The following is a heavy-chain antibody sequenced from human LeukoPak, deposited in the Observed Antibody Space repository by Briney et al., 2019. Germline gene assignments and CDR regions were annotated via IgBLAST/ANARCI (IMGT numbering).Heavy chain of an antibody. V-gene: IGHV4-59*02. D-gene: IGHD3-22*01. CDR1: GGSVSSYY. CDR3: AREIRAYYYDSSGYDPPNWFDP. Sequence: SETLSLTCTVSGGSVSSYYWSWIRQPPGKGLEWIGYIHNSGSTNYNASLKSRVTISVDTSKNQFSLKLSSVTAADTAVYYCAREIRAYYYDSSGYDPPNWFDPWGQGTLVTVSS. CDR2: IHNSGST. J-gene: IGHJ5*02.